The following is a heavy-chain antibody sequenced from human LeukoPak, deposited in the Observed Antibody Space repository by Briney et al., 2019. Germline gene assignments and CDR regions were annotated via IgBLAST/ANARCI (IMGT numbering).Heavy chain of an antibody. CDR3: VKDFSYSSSSRFDY. CDR1: GFTFSTYA. D-gene: IGHD6-6*01. V-gene: IGHV3-64D*09. Sequence: GGSLRLSCSASGFTFSTYAIHWVRQAPGKGLESVSAINSNGGSTYYADSVKGRFTISRDNSKNTLYLQMSSLRAEDTAVYYCVKDFSYSSSSRFDYWGQGTLVTVSS. J-gene: IGHJ4*02. CDR2: INSNGGST.